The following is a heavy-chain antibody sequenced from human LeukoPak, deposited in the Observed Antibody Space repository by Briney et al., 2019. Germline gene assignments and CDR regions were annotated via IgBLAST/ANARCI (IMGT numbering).Heavy chain of an antibody. V-gene: IGHV3-23*01. CDR1: GFTFSNYA. CDR3: ARAFAGAPFDL. D-gene: IGHD3-10*01. J-gene: IGHJ2*01. CDR2: IDYSGSST. Sequence: PGGSLRLSCAASGFTFSNYAMSWVRQAPGKGLEWVSTIDYSGSSTYYADSVKGRFSISRDNSKNTLYLQMNSLRVEDTALYYCARAFAGAPFDLWGRGTLVTVSS.